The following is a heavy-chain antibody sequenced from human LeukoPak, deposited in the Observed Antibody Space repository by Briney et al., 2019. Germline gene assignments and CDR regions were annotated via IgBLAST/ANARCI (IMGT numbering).Heavy chain of an antibody. CDR3: ARDYDFSGGHYYYGLDV. CDR2: FHYSGNT. V-gene: IGHV4-59*01. CDR1: GGSIGRYL. J-gene: IGHJ6*02. Sequence: SGTPSLTFPVSGGSIGRYLWNWVRQPPGKGVGWVGYFHYSGNTNYNPSLQSRLTISVDTSKNQFSLRLRSVIAADTAIYYCARDYDFSGGHYYYGLDVWGQGTTVTVSS. D-gene: IGHD3-3*01.